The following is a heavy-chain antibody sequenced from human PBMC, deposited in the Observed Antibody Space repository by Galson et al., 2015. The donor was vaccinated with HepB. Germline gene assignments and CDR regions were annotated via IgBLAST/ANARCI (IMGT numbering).Heavy chain of an antibody. Sequence: SLRLSCAAYGFTFSNYAVSWVRQAPGEGLEWVSGISGSGGGTYYTDSVKGRFTISRDNSKNTLYMQMNSLRAEDTAVYYCAKGDRSTIRNWFDPWGQGTLVTVSS. V-gene: IGHV3-23*01. CDR2: ISGSGGGT. CDR1: GFTFSNYA. J-gene: IGHJ5*02. D-gene: IGHD2-2*01. CDR3: AKGDRSTIRNWFDP.